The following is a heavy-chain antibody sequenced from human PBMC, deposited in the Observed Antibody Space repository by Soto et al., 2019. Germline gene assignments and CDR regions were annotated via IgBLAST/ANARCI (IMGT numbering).Heavy chain of an antibody. V-gene: IGHV4-31*03. CDR1: GVSISSGGYY. CDR2: IYYSGST. J-gene: IGHJ6*02. Sequence: QVQLQESGPGLVKPSQTLSLTCTVSGVSISSGGYYWSWIRQHPGKGLEWIGYIYYSGSTYYNPSLKSRVTISVDTSKNQFSLKLSYVTAADTAVYYCARDVISYGMDVWGQGTTVTVSS. CDR3: ARDVISYGMDV. D-gene: IGHD3-16*02.